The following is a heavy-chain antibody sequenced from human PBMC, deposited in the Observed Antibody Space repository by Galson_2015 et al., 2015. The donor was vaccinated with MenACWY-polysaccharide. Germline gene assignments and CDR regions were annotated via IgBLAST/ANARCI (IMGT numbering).Heavy chain of an antibody. V-gene: IGHV5-51*01. CDR2: IYPGDSDT. D-gene: IGHD3-10*01. CDR1: GYTFTSYW. Sequence: QSGAEVKKPGESLTISCKGSGYTFTSYWVGWVRQMPGKGLERMGIIYPGDSDTRYSPSFQGQVTISADKSNSTAYLQWSSLKASDTAMYYCARQDRFGKRGDYWGQGTLVTVSS. CDR3: ARQDRFGKRGDY. J-gene: IGHJ4*02.